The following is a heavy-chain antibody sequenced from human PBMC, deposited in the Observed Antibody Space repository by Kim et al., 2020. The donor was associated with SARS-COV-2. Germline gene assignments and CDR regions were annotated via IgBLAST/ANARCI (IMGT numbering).Heavy chain of an antibody. Sequence: YYGDSLKGRFTISRDNAKNSLYLQMNSLRAEDTAVYYCARDLSGSSCFDYWGQGTLVTVSS. J-gene: IGHJ4*02. V-gene: IGHV3-7*01. CDR3: ARDLSGSSCFDY. D-gene: IGHD2-15*01.